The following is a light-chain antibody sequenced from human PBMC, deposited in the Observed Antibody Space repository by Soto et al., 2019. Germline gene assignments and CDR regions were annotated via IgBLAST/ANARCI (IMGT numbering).Light chain of an antibody. V-gene: IGLV2-8*01. J-gene: IGLJ1*01. Sequence: QSALTQPPSASGSPGQSVTISCTGTSSDVGGYNYVSWYQQNPGKVPKLMIYEVNKRPSGVPDRFSGSKSGNTASLTVSGLQAEDEADYYCTSYAGGNNVFGTGTQLTV. CDR3: TSYAGGNNV. CDR1: SSDVGGYNY. CDR2: EVN.